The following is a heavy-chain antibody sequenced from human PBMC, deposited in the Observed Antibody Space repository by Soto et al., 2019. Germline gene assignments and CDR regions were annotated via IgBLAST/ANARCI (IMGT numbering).Heavy chain of an antibody. CDR2: INPFDGSR. Sequence: QVELVQSGAEVKKPGASVKVSCKASGYIFTSYYLHWVRQAPGQGLEWMGWINPFDGSRMFAQSFQGRVTFTRDKSTSTVYMRLSSLRSDDTAVYYCSRADPGETSPFDHWGQGTLVTVSS. V-gene: IGHV1-46*03. D-gene: IGHD3-10*01. CDR3: SRADPGETSPFDH. J-gene: IGHJ4*02. CDR1: GYIFTSYY.